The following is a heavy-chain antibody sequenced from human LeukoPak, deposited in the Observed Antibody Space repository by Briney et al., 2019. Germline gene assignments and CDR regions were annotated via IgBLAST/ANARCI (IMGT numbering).Heavy chain of an antibody. D-gene: IGHD2-2*01. Sequence: SETLSLTCTVSGGSISSGAYYWSWIRQHPGKGLEWIGYIFYNGNTYYNPSLKSRVTISGDTSKNQFSLKLSSVTAADTAVYYCARRVVSAGYFDYWGQGTLVTVSS. CDR1: GGSISSGAYY. CDR3: ARRVVSAGYFDY. J-gene: IGHJ4*02. CDR2: IFYNGNT. V-gene: IGHV4-31*03.